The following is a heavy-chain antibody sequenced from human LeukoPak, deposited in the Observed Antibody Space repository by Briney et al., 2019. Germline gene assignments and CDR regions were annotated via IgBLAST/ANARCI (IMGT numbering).Heavy chain of an antibody. J-gene: IGHJ3*02. Sequence: GGSLRLSCAASGLTFRKYAMHWVRHATGKGLEWVAVISYDCSNKFYADSVKGRLSLPRDKSKNTLYLPMSSLRDADMAVYYCARGFSPRKYYDILAGYDANAFDIWGQGTMVTVSS. D-gene: IGHD3-9*01. CDR1: GLTFRKYA. CDR3: ARGFSPRKYYDILAGYDANAFDI. V-gene: IGHV3-30*14. CDR2: ISYDCSNK.